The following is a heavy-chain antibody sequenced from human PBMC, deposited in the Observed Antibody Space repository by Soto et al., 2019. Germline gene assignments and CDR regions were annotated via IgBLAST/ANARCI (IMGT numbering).Heavy chain of an antibody. Sequence: ASVKVSCKASGYTFTSYDINWVRQATGQGLEWMGRMNPSGGNTGYAQKFQGRVTMTRDTSTSTVYMELSSLRSEDTAVYYCARPSIILTSFDYWGQGTLVTVSS. J-gene: IGHJ4*02. CDR2: MNPSGGNT. V-gene: IGHV1-8*01. CDR1: GYTFTSYD. CDR3: ARPSIILTSFDY. D-gene: IGHD3-9*01.